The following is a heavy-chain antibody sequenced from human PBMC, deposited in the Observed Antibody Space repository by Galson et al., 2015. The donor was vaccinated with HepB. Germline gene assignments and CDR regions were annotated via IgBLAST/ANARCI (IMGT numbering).Heavy chain of an antibody. Sequence: SLRLSCAASGFSFNYFPMHWVRQAPGKGLEWVAVISYTGSYTGYADFGRGRFTISRDNSKNALYLQMNSLRVEDTALYYCVRPRGAGAGDYQNWYFDLWGRDTLVTVSS. CDR2: ISYTGSYT. CDR1: GFSFNYFP. J-gene: IGHJ2*01. CDR3: VRPRGAGAGDYQNWYFDL. D-gene: IGHD4-17*01. V-gene: IGHV3-30-3*01.